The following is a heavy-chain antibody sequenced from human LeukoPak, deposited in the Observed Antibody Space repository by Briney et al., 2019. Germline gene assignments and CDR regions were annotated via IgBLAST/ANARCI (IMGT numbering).Heavy chain of an antibody. D-gene: IGHD3-3*01. Sequence: SETLSLTCTVSGGSISSGGYYWSWIRQPPGKGMEWIGYIYHSGSTYYNPALKSRVTISVDRSKNQFFLKLSSVNAADTAVYYCARLVKASEYYDFWSGRGYFDYWGQGTLVTVSS. J-gene: IGHJ4*02. V-gene: IGHV4-30-2*01. CDR2: IYHSGST. CDR1: GGSISSGGYY. CDR3: ARLVKASEYYDFWSGRGYFDY.